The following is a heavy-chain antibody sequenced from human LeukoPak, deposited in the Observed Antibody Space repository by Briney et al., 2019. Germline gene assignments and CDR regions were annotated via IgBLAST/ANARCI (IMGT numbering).Heavy chain of an antibody. J-gene: IGHJ6*02. CDR2: ISGSGGST. CDR3: AKGRPATGFYYYGMDV. D-gene: IGHD2-15*01. V-gene: IGHV3-23*01. CDR1: GFTFSSYA. Sequence: GASLRLSCAASGFTFSSYAMSWVRQAPGKGLEWVSAISGSGGSTYYADSVKGRFTISRDNSKNTLYLRMNSLRAEDTAVYYCAKGRPATGFYYYGMDVWGQGTTVTVSS.